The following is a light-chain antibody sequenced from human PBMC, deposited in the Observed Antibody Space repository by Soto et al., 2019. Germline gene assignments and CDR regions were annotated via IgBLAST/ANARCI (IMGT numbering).Light chain of an antibody. V-gene: IGKV2-28*01. CDR1: QSLLHSNDYNY. J-gene: IGKJ5*01. CDR3: MQALQIPHT. CDR2: LGS. Sequence: DIVMTQSPLSLPVTPGEPASMSCRSSQSLLHSNDYNYLDWYLQKPGQSPQLLIYLGSNRASGVPDRFSGSGSGTDFTLEISRVEAEDFGVYYCMQALQIPHTFGQGTRLEMK.